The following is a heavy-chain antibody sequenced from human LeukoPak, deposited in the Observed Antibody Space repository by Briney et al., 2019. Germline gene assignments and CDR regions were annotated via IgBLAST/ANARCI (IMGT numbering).Heavy chain of an antibody. V-gene: IGHV4-59*12. D-gene: IGHD6-13*01. CDR1: GGSISSYY. CDR3: ARDGEVLSSSWFWFDP. CDR2: IYYTGST. Sequence: PSETLSLTCTVSGGSISSYYWSWIRQHPGKGLEWIGYIYYTGSTNYNPSLKSRVTMSVDTSKNQFSLELSSVTAADTAVYYCARDGEVLSSSWFWFDPWGQGTLVIVSS. J-gene: IGHJ5*02.